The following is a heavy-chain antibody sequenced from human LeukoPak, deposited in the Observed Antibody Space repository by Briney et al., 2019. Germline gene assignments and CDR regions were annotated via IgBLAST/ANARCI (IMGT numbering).Heavy chain of an antibody. CDR3: AIRMGSYYTPGAFDI. J-gene: IGHJ3*02. Sequence: SETLSLTCTVSGGSVSSGSYYWSWIRQPPGKGLEWIGYIYYSGSTNYNPSLKSRVTISVDTSKNQFSLKLSSVTAADTAVYYCAIRMGSYYTPGAFDIWGQGTMVTVSS. V-gene: IGHV4-61*01. D-gene: IGHD3-10*01. CDR1: GGSVSSGSYY. CDR2: IYYSGST.